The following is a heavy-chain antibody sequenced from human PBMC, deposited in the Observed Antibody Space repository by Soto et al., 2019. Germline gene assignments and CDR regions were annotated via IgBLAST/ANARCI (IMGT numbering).Heavy chain of an antibody. CDR1: GFTFSSNW. CDR3: ARGGNAGSGQYYLDEY. Sequence: EVQLVESGGDLVQPGGSLRLSCEASGFTFSSNWMHWVRQAPGKGLVWVSRMNPDGSSRGYADSVKGRFTISRDNAKNTLFLQMNSLRAEDTAVYYCARGGNAGSGQYYLDEYWGQGTLVTVSS. J-gene: IGHJ4*02. V-gene: IGHV3-74*01. D-gene: IGHD3-10*01. CDR2: MNPDGSSR.